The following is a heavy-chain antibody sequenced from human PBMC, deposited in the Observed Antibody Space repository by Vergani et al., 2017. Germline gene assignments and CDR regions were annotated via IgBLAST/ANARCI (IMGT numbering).Heavy chain of an antibody. V-gene: IGHV1-8*01. CDR3: ARGPGGILGYFNDY. CDR2: RNPNSGNT. CDR1: GYTFTSYD. Sequence: QVQLVQSGAEVKKPGASVKVSCKASGYTFTSYDINWVRQATGQGLEWMGWRNPNSGNTGYAQKFQGRVTMTRKTSISTAYMELSSLGSEDTAVYYCARGPGGILGYFNDYWGQGTLVTVSS. J-gene: IGHJ4*02. D-gene: IGHD2-15*01.